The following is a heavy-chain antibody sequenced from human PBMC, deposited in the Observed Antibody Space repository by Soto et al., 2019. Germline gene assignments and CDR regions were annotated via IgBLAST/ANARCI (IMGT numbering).Heavy chain of an antibody. Sequence: ASVKVSCKASGYTFTAYYLHWVRQAPGQGLEWMGWINSNSGATNYAQKFQGRVTMARDTSISTAYMELSGLRSDDTAVYYCARESLVTGTRQFDYWGQGTLVTVSS. J-gene: IGHJ4*02. D-gene: IGHD1-7*01. CDR2: INSNSGAT. V-gene: IGHV1-2*02. CDR1: GYTFTAYY. CDR3: ARESLVTGTRQFDY.